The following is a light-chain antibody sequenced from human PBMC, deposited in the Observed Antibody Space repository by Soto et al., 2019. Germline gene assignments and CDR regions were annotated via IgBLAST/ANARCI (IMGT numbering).Light chain of an antibody. J-gene: IGLJ2*01. Sequence: QSVLTQPPSVSGAPGQRVTISCTGSSSNIGAGYDVNWYQHLPGTAPKLLIYGNTNRPSGVPDRFSGSKSGTSGSLAISGLQTEDEAEYYCQSWDTSLSGSVFGGGTKLTVL. CDR1: SSNIGAGYD. CDR3: QSWDTSLSGSV. V-gene: IGLV1-40*01. CDR2: GNT.